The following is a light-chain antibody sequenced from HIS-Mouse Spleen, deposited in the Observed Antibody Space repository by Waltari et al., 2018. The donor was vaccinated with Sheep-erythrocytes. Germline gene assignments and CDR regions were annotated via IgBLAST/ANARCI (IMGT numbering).Light chain of an antibody. CDR1: SSDFGSYNL. Sequence: QSALTQPASVSGSPGQSITISCTGTSSDFGSYNLVSWYQQHPGKAPKLMIYEGSKRPSGVSNRFSRSKSGNTASLTISGLQAEDEADYYCCSYAGSSTWVFGGGTKLTVL. CDR2: EGS. V-gene: IGLV2-23*01. CDR3: CSYAGSSTWV. J-gene: IGLJ3*02.